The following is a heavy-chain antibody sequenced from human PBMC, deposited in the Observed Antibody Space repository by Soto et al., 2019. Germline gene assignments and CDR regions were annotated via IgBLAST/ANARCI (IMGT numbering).Heavy chain of an antibody. J-gene: IGHJ4*02. Sequence: PWGSLRLSCAASGFSFDRYAMSWVRQAPGKGLEWVSAVSGSGVSTYYADSVKGRFTISRDNSKNTLYLQMNSLRAEDTALYFCAKDPNPVSGIAARPGPFDYWGQGTLVTVSS. CDR1: GFSFDRYA. CDR2: VSGSGVST. CDR3: AKDPNPVSGIAARPGPFDY. V-gene: IGHV3-23*01. D-gene: IGHD6-6*01.